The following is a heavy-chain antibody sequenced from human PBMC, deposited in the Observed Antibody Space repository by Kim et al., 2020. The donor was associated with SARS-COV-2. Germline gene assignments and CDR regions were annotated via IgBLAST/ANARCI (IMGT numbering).Heavy chain of an antibody. CDR3: AADSNWNDVAAMDV. Sequence: SVKVSCKASGFTFTSSAVQWVRQARGQRLEWIGWIVVGSGNTNYAQKFQERVTITRDMSTSTAYMELSSLRSEDTAVYYCAADSNWNDVAAMDVWGQGTTVTVSS. V-gene: IGHV1-58*01. CDR1: GFTFTSSA. CDR2: IVVGSGNT. J-gene: IGHJ6*02. D-gene: IGHD1-1*01.